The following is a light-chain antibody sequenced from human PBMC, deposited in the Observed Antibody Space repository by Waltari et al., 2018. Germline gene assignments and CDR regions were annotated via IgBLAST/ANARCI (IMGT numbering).Light chain of an antibody. CDR1: SLRSYY. J-gene: IGLJ2*01. CDR3: NSRDSSGNPL. Sequence: SSELTQDPAVSVALGQTVRITCQGDSLRSYYASWYQQKPGQAPVLVIYGKNNRPSGIPDRFPGSSSGNTASLTITGAQAEDEADYYCNSRDSSGNPLFGGGTKLTVL. CDR2: GKN. V-gene: IGLV3-19*01.